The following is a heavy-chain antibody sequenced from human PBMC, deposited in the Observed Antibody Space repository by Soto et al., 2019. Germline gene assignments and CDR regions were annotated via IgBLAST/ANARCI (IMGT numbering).Heavy chain of an antibody. CDR1: GFTFTSSA. J-gene: IGHJ6*02. CDR2: IVVGSGNT. Sequence: SVKVSCKASGFTFTSSAVQWVRQARGQRLEWIGWIVVGSGNTNYAQKFQERVTITRDMSTSTAYMELSSLRSEDTAVYYCAADCYYDSSGYYCYYGMDVWGQGTTVTVSS. D-gene: IGHD3-22*01. CDR3: AADCYYDSSGYYCYYGMDV. V-gene: IGHV1-58*01.